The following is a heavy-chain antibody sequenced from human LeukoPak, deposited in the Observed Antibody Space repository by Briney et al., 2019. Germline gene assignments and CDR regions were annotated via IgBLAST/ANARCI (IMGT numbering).Heavy chain of an antibody. CDR1: GYTFTSYG. D-gene: IGHD6-13*01. CDR3: ARDPGYSSSWYYFDY. CDR2: ITADNGNT. J-gene: IGHJ4*02. Sequence: ASVKVSCKASGYTFTSYGLSWVRQAPGQGPEWMGWITADNGNTYYAQNLQGRVTMTTDTSTNTAYMELRSLRSDDTAVYYCARDPGYSSSWYYFDYWGQGTLVTVSS. V-gene: IGHV1-18*01.